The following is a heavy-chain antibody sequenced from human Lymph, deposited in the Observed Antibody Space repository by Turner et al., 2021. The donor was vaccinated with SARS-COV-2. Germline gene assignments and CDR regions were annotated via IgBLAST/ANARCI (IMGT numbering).Heavy chain of an antibody. CDR3: ARAAQLTVWFDP. CDR2: MDPNSGNT. D-gene: IGHD3-9*01. Sequence: QVQLVQSGAEVKKPGASVKGSCMASGYTFTRYDINRVRQATGQGLEWMGWMDPNSGNTGYAQKFQGRVTMTRNTSISTAYMELSSLRSEDTAVYYCARAAQLTVWFDPWGQGTLVTVSS. V-gene: IGHV1-8*01. J-gene: IGHJ5*02. CDR1: GYTFTRYD.